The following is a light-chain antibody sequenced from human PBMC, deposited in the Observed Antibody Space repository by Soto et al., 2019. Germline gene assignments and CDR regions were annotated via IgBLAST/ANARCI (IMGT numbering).Light chain of an antibody. V-gene: IGKV1-8*01. J-gene: IGKJ1*01. CDR3: QQYYSYPRT. CDR2: AAS. Sequence: AIRMTQSPSSLSASTGDRVTITCRASQGISSYLAWYQQKPGKAPKLLIYAASTLQSGVPSRVSGSGSGTDFTRTFSCLQSEDFETDYCQQYYSYPRTYGQGTKVEIK. CDR1: QGISSY.